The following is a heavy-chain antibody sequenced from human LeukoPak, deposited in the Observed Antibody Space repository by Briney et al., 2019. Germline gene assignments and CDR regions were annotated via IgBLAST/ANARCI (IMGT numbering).Heavy chain of an antibody. V-gene: IGHV4-39*01. J-gene: IGHJ4*02. CDR1: GVSTSSSNYY. D-gene: IGHD3-3*01. Sequence: PSETLSLTCTVSGVSTSSSNYYWGWIRQPPGKGLEWIGGIRYSGNTYYNPSLKSRVTISVDTSKNQFSLKLSSVTAADTAVYYCARLGAGPTYYDFWSGYSSFYFDYWGQGTLVTVSS. CDR3: ARLGAGPTYYDFWSGYSSFYFDY. CDR2: IRYSGNT.